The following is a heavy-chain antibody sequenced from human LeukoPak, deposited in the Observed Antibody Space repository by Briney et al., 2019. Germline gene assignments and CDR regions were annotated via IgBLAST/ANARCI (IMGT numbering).Heavy chain of an antibody. D-gene: IGHD2-2*01. CDR1: GFTFSSYS. CDR2: ISSSSSYI. V-gene: IGHV3-21*01. Sequence: PGGSLRLSCAASGFTFSSYSMNWVRQAPGKGLEWVSSISSSSSYIYYADSAKGRFTISRDNAKNSLYLQMNSLRAEDTAVYYCAREWDIVVVPAAMRGYYYYGMDVWGKGTTVTVSS. J-gene: IGHJ6*04. CDR3: AREWDIVVVPAAMRGYYYYGMDV.